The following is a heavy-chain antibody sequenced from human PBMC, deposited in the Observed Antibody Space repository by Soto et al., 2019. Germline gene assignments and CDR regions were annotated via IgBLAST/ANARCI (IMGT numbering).Heavy chain of an antibody. Sequence: QVQLVQSGAEVKKPGSSVKVSCKASGGTFSTSTFTWVRQAPGQGLEWMGRTIPLLNVADYAQDFQGRLTITAXNSTRTXXMELTSLTSKDTAVYYCARDSPIGSTFSGYDAIDSWGQGPLVTVSS. D-gene: IGHD5-12*01. CDR1: GGTFSTST. CDR3: ARDSPIGSTFSGYDAIDS. J-gene: IGHJ4*02. V-gene: IGHV1-69*08. CDR2: TIPLLNVA.